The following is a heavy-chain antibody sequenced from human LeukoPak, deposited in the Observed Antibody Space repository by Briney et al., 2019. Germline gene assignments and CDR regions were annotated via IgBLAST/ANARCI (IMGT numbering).Heavy chain of an antibody. D-gene: IGHD6-13*01. J-gene: IGHJ6*02. CDR1: GFTFSSYS. V-gene: IGHV3-21*01. CDR2: ISSSSSYI. Sequence: GGSLRLSCAASGFTFSSYSMNWVRQAPGKGLEWVSSISSSSSYIYYADSVKGRFTISRDNAKNSLYLQMNSLRAEDTAVYYCARDFPGISSWYSLFPRRTYGMDVWGQGTTVTVSS. CDR3: ARDFPGISSWYSLFPRRTYGMDV.